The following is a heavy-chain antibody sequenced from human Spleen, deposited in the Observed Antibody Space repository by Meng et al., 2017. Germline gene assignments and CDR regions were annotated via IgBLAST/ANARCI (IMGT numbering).Heavy chain of an antibody. Sequence: GESLKISCKGSGYSFTSYWIGWVRQMAGKGLEWMGIIYPGDSDSRYSPSFQGQVTISADKSISTAYLQWSSLKASDTAMYYCARTVSSYDLYPWGQGTLVTVSS. CDR2: IYPGDSDS. J-gene: IGHJ5*02. CDR3: ARTVSSYDLYP. V-gene: IGHV5-51*01. D-gene: IGHD3-3*01. CDR1: GYSFTSYW.